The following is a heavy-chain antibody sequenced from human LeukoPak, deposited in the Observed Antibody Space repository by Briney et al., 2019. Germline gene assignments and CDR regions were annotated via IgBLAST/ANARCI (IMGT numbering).Heavy chain of an antibody. CDR3: ARTPTALVRGGYYFDN. Sequence: SETLSLTCAVYGGSFSGHYWSWIRQPPGKGREWIGEINHIGSTAYNPSLKSRVTVSEDTSKNQFSLKLSSVTATDTAVYYCARTPTALVRGGYYFDNWGQGTLVTVSS. D-gene: IGHD6-6*01. V-gene: IGHV4-34*01. J-gene: IGHJ4*02. CDR2: INHIGST. CDR1: GGSFSGHY.